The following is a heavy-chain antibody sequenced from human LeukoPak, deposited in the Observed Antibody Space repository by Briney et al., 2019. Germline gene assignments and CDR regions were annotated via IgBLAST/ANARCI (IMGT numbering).Heavy chain of an antibody. D-gene: IGHD6-19*01. J-gene: IGHJ5*02. CDR3: TRGAYSSGPFDP. CDR2: IKQDGSDN. Sequence: GGSLRLSCAASGFTFSSYWMSWVRQAPGKGLEWVANIKQDGSDNFYVDSVRGRFTISRDNAKNSLFLQMNSLRAEDTAVYYCTRGAYSSGPFDPWGQGTLVTVSS. V-gene: IGHV3-7*04. CDR1: GFTFSSYW.